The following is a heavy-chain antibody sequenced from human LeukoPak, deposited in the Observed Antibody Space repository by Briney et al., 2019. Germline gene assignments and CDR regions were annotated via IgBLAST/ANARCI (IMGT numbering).Heavy chain of an antibody. J-gene: IGHJ4*02. CDR1: GGSFSDYY. CDR3: ARGLRRYSKAFPFDY. D-gene: IGHD5-18*01. V-gene: IGHV4-34*01. CDR2: INHSGNT. Sequence: PSETLSLTCAVYGGSFSDYYWSWIRQPTGKGLECIGEINHSGNTIYNPSLKSRVTISVDTSKNQFSLRLSTVTAADTTVYYCARGLRRYSKAFPFDYWGQGTLVTVSS.